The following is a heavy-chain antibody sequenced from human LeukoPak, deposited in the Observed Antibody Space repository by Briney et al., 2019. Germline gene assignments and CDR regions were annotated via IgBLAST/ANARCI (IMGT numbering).Heavy chain of an antibody. D-gene: IGHD6-19*01. CDR2: IFYSGST. CDR1: GGSISSHY. CDR3: ARVGYSSGWSHFDL. Sequence: SETLTLTCTVSGGSISSHYWSWIRQPPGKGLEWIAYIFYSGSTNYNPSLRNRVTISVDTSKNQFSLKLSSVTAADTAVYYCARVGYSSGWSHFDLWGRGTLVTVSS. V-gene: IGHV4-59*11. J-gene: IGHJ2*01.